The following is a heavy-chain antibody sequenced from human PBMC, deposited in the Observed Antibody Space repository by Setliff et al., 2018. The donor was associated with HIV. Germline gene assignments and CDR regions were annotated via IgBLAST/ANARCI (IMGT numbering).Heavy chain of an antibody. CDR1: GGSISSHY. Sequence: KPSETLSLTCTVSGGSISSHYWGWIRQPPGKGLEWIGYIYYSGSTNYNPSLKGRVVMSVDTSKRQFSLSLNSVTAADTAMYYCARSPIAAGTTTMRYYYYYYMDVWGKGTTVTVSS. J-gene: IGHJ6*03. D-gene: IGHD6-13*01. CDR2: IYYSGST. CDR3: ARSPIAAGTTTMRYYYYYYMDV. V-gene: IGHV4-59*11.